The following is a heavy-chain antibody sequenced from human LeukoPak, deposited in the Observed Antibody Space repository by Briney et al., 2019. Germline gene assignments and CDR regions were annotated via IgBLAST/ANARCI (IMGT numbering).Heavy chain of an antibody. J-gene: IGHJ6*03. Sequence: SVKVSCKASGGTFSSYAISWVRQAPGQGLEWMGGIIPIFGTANYAQKFQGRVTITADKSTSTAYMELSSLRSEDTAVYYCARGGSGSYQGYYYYMDVWGKGTTVTVSS. CDR2: IIPIFGTA. CDR3: ARGGSGSYQGYYYYMDV. CDR1: GGTFSSYA. D-gene: IGHD1-26*01. V-gene: IGHV1-69*06.